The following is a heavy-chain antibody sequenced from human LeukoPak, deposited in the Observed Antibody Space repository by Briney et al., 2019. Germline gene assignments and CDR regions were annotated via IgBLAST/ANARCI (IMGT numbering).Heavy chain of an antibody. CDR3: VREYSSSSGRAFDI. V-gene: IGHV3-48*01. CDR1: GFTFSNYN. CDR2: ISSSSSAT. D-gene: IGHD6-6*01. J-gene: IGHJ3*02. Sequence: GGSLRLSCAASGFTFSNYNMHWVRQAPGKGLEWVSYISSSSSATHYADSVKGRFTISRDNAKNSLYLQMNSLRAEDTAVYYCVREYSSSSGRAFDIWGQGTMATVSS.